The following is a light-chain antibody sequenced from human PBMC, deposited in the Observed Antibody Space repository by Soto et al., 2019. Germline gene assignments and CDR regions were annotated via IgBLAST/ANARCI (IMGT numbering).Light chain of an antibody. J-gene: IGLJ3*02. CDR2: DDG. Sequence: SYELTQAPSVSVAPGQTARITCGGINIGSKSVHWYQQKSGQAPVLVVYDDGDRPSGIPERFSGSNSGSKATLTISRVEAGDEADYYCQVWDSSGDGVFGGGTQLTVL. CDR3: QVWDSSGDGV. CDR1: NIGSKS. V-gene: IGLV3-21*02.